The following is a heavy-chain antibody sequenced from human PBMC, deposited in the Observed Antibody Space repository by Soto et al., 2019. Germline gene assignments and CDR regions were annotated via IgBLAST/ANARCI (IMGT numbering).Heavy chain of an antibody. V-gene: IGHV4-34*01. CDR3: ARGRGRVVPAAIVSSGTNWNYYYYGMDV. Sequence: SETLSLTCAVYGGSFSGYYWSWIRQPPGKGLEWIGEINHSGSTNYNPSLKSRVTISVDTSKNQFSLKLSSVTAADTAVYYCARGRGRVVPAAIVSSGTNWNYYYYGMDVWGQGTTVTVSS. D-gene: IGHD2-2*02. CDR1: GGSFSGYY. J-gene: IGHJ6*02. CDR2: INHSGST.